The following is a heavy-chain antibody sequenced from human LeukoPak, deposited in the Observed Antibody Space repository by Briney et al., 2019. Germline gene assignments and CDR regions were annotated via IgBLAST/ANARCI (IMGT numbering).Heavy chain of an antibody. CDR3: VREGTSGYLKTY. Sequence: SGGSLRLSCAASGFTFSSYWMCWVRQAPGKGLEWVANIKQDGSEKSYVDSVKGRFTISRDNAKNSLYLQMNSLRAEDTAVYYCVREGTSGYLKTYWSQGTLVTVSS. D-gene: IGHD3-3*01. CDR2: IKQDGSEK. V-gene: IGHV3-7*03. CDR1: GFTFSSYW. J-gene: IGHJ4*02.